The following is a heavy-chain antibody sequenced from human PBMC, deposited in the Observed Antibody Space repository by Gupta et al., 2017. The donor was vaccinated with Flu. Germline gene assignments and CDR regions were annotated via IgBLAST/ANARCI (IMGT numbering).Heavy chain of an antibody. CDR1: GFPFSRNA. V-gene: IGHV3-23*01. Sequence: VQLLESGGGLVQPGGSLRLSCAASGFPFSRNAMNWVRQAPGKGLEGVSDISGSGGNTLYADSVKGRFTISRDNSKNTLYLQMNSLRAEDTAVYYCVSDRYSSSSGLFDYWGQGTLVTVSS. CDR3: VSDRYSSSSGLFDY. CDR2: ISGSGGNT. J-gene: IGHJ4*02. D-gene: IGHD6-6*01.